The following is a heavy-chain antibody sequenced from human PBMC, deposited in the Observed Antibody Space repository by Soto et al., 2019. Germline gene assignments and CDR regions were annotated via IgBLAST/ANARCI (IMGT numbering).Heavy chain of an antibody. J-gene: IGHJ3*02. CDR3: ARRYGSAFDI. CDR1: GGSISSYY. V-gene: IGHV4-59*01. CDR2: IYYSGST. Sequence: TLETLPLTCPFSGGSISSYYWIWIRQPPGKGLEWIGYIYYSGSTNYNPSLKSRVTISVDTSKNQFSLKLSSVTAADTAVYYCARRYGSAFDIWGQGTMVTV. D-gene: IGHD3-10*01.